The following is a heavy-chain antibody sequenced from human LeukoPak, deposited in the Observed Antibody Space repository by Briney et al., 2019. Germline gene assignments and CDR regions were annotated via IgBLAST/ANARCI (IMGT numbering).Heavy chain of an antibody. CDR3: ARSSLVVVAADMDV. CDR1: GYTFTGYY. V-gene: IGHV1-2*02. D-gene: IGHD2-15*01. J-gene: IGHJ6*03. Sequence: ASVKVSCKASGYTFTGYYMHWVRQAPGQGLEWMGWINPNSGGTNYAQKFQGRVTMTRDTSISTAYMELSRLRSDDTAVYYCARSSLVVVAADMDVWGKGTTVTISS. CDR2: INPNSGGT.